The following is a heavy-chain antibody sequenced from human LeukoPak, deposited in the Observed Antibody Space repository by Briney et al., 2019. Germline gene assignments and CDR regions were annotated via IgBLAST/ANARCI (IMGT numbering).Heavy chain of an antibody. CDR1: GDPISGYY. CDR2: IHNSGGN. Sequence: SDTLSLTCTVSGDPISGYYWSWFRQPPGKGLEWFRWIHNSGGNENNPSLKRRVSMSVDTSKNQISLRLYSVTAADTAVYYCVREGYDSSGYCLDSWGQGTLVTVS. V-gene: IGHV4-59*01. CDR3: VREGYDSSGYCLDS. J-gene: IGHJ4*02. D-gene: IGHD3-22*01.